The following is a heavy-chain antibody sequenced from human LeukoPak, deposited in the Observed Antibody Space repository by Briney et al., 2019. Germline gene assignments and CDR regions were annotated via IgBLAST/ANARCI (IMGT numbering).Heavy chain of an antibody. CDR2: ISYDGTKE. J-gene: IGHJ6*03. Sequence: TGGSLRLSCAASGFNFNTYGIHWVRQTPGKGLEWVALISYDGTKEWYADSVKGRFTISRDNSKNTLYLQMNSLRAEDTAVYYCAKVGKTENYYGSGRFSYYYYMDVWGKGTTVTISS. CDR3: AKVGKTENYYGSGRFSYYYYMDV. V-gene: IGHV3-30*18. D-gene: IGHD3-10*01. CDR1: GFNFNTYG.